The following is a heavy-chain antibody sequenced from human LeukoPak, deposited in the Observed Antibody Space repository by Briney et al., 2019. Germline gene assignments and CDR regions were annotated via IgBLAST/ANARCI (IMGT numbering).Heavy chain of an antibody. CDR2: INPNSGGT. Sequence: ASVKVSCKASGYTFTGYYMHWVRQAPGQGLEWMGWINPNSGGTNYAQKFQGRVTMTRDMSTSTAYMELSRLRADDTAVYYCASLKASIVGATTGFGAFDIWGQGTMVTVSS. J-gene: IGHJ3*02. D-gene: IGHD1-26*01. CDR3: ASLKASIVGATTGFGAFDI. V-gene: IGHV1-2*02. CDR1: GYTFTGYY.